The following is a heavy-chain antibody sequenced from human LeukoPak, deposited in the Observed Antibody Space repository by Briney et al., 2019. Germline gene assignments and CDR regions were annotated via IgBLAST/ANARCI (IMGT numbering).Heavy chain of an antibody. V-gene: IGHV3-43*01. Sequence: GGSLRLSCAASGFNFDDYTMHWVRHPPGKGLEWVPLISWDCSTTYYADSVKGRFTISRDNRKDSPYLQMNSLRTEDTAFYYCAKKGVAVTSTGSYFDYWGQGTLVTVSS. D-gene: IGHD6-19*01. J-gene: IGHJ4*02. CDR2: ISWDCSTT. CDR3: AKKGVAVTSTGSYFDY. CDR1: GFNFDDYT.